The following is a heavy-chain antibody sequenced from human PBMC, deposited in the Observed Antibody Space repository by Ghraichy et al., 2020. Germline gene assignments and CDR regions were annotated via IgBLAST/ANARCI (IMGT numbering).Heavy chain of an antibody. V-gene: IGHV4-34*12. D-gene: IGHD4-23*01. CDR3: ARNTAYGGNTGTHGGYYYGMDV. J-gene: IGHJ6*02. Sequence: SETLSLTCAVYGGPFSGYYWSWIRQPPGKGLEWIGEIIHSGSTNYNPSLKSRVTISVDTSKNQFSLKLSSVTAADTAVYYCARNTAYGGNTGTHGGYYYGMDVWGQGTTVTVSS. CDR2: IIHSGST. CDR1: GGPFSGYY.